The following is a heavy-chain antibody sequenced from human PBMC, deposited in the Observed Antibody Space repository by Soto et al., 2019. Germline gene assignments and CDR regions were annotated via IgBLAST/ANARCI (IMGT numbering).Heavy chain of an antibody. D-gene: IGHD3-9*01. Sequence: ASVKVSCKASGYTFTSYGISWVRQAPGQGLEWMGWISAYNGNTNYAQKLQGRVTMTTDTSTSTAYMELRSLRSDDTAVYYCARDSMYYDILTGYHHPYYFDYWGQGTLVTVSS. J-gene: IGHJ4*02. CDR1: GYTFTSYG. CDR3: ARDSMYYDILTGYHHPYYFDY. CDR2: ISAYNGNT. V-gene: IGHV1-18*01.